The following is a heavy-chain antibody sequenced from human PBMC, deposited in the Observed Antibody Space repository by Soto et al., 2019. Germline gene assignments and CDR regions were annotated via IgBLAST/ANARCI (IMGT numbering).Heavy chain of an antibody. CDR2: IYYSGST. Sequence: ASETLSLTCTVSGDSVTSGNYYWSWIRQPPGKGLEWIGHIYYSGSTNYSPSLKSRVTISLDTSNNQFSLKVTSVTAADTAMYYCARQMSYYYDSSGYTFDYWGQGTLVTVSS. CDR3: ARQMSYYYDSSGYTFDY. V-gene: IGHV4-61*01. J-gene: IGHJ4*02. D-gene: IGHD3-22*01. CDR1: GDSVTSGNYY.